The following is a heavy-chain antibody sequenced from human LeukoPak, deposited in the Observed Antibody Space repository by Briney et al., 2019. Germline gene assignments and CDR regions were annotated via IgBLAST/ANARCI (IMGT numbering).Heavy chain of an antibody. CDR3: ARETYSSGWYYFDY. CDR1: GFTFSSYW. J-gene: IGHJ4*02. D-gene: IGHD6-19*01. Sequence: GGSLRLSCAAPGFTFSSYWMSWVRQAPGKGLEWVANIKQDGSEKYYVDSVKGRFTISRDNAKNSLYLQMNSLRGEDTAVYYCARETYSSGWYYFDYWGQGTLVTVSS. V-gene: IGHV3-7*01. CDR2: IKQDGSEK.